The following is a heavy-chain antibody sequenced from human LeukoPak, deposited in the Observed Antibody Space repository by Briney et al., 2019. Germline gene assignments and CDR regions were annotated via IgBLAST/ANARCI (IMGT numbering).Heavy chain of an antibody. CDR1: GGSFSGYY. CDR3: ARGVTYCSSTSCYVRSRYFQH. D-gene: IGHD2-2*01. CDR2: INHSGST. J-gene: IGHJ1*01. Sequence: PSETLSLTCAVYGGSFSGYYWSWIRQPPGKGLEWIGEINHSGSTNYNPSLKSRVTISVDTSKNQFSLKLSSVTAADTAVYYCARGVTYCSSTSCYVRSRYFQHWGQGTLVTVSS. V-gene: IGHV4-34*01.